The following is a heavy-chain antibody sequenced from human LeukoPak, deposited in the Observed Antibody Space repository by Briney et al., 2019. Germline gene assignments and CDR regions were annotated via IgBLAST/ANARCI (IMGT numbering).Heavy chain of an antibody. CDR2: IKQDGSEK. D-gene: IGHD3-3*01. CDR3: ARDMITIFGVAPDY. V-gene: IGHV3-7*01. Sequence: PGGSLRLSCAASGFTFSNYAMSWVRQAPGKGLEWVANIKQDGSEKYYVDSVKGRFTISRDNAKNSLYLQMNSLRAEDTAVYYCARDMITIFGVAPDYWGQGTLVTVSS. CDR1: GFTFSNYA. J-gene: IGHJ4*02.